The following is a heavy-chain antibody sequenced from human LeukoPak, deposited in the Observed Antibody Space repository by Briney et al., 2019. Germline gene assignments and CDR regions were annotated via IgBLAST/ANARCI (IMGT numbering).Heavy chain of an antibody. CDR1: GFTVSGTH. D-gene: IGHD3-16*01. Sequence: GGSLRLSCAASGFTVSGTHMSWVRQAPGKGLEWVSAMYTGGTTYYADSVQGRFTISRDNSKNTLYLQMNSLRAEDTAVYYCAKDEATSGGGLAPWGRGTLVTVSS. J-gene: IGHJ5*02. CDR2: MYTGGTT. V-gene: IGHV3-53*01. CDR3: AKDEATSGGGLAP.